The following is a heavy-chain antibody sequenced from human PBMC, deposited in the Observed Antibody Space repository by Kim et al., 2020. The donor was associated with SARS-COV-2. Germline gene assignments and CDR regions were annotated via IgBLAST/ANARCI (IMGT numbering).Heavy chain of an antibody. J-gene: IGHJ4*02. D-gene: IGHD3-10*01. CDR2: ISSSTGYT. Sequence: GGSLRLSCAASGFTFNDSYMSWIRQAPGKGLEWVSYISSSTGYTNYADSVKGRFTISRDNAKNSLYLQMNSLRAEDTAVYYCARGGGLSGLFDYWGQGTL. V-gene: IGHV3-11*05. CDR1: GFTFNDSY. CDR3: ARGGGLSGLFDY.